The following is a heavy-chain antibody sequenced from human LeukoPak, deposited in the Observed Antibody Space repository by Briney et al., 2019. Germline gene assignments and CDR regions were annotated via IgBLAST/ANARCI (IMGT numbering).Heavy chain of an antibody. CDR2: ISGSGGST. Sequence: PGGSLRLSCAASGFTFSSYAMSWVRQAPGKGLEWVSSISGSGGSTYYADSVKGRFTISRDNSKNTLYLQMNSLRAEGTAVYYCAKGLSSGWNLKGSDYWGQGTLVTVSS. D-gene: IGHD6-19*01. CDR1: GFTFSSYA. V-gene: IGHV3-23*01. J-gene: IGHJ4*02. CDR3: AKGLSSGWNLKGSDY.